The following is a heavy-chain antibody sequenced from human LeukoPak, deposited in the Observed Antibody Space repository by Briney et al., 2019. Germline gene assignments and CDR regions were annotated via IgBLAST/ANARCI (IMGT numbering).Heavy chain of an antibody. CDR1: GFTVSSNY. CDR3: AKDRMVYAV. D-gene: IGHD2-8*01. V-gene: IGHV3-23*01. CDR2: ISGSSGTT. Sequence: GGSLRLSCAASGFTVSSNYMSWVRQAPAKGLEWVSVISGSSGTTYYADSVKGRFTISRDNSKNTLYLQMNSLRAEDTAVYYCAKDRMVYAVWGQGTLVTVSS. J-gene: IGHJ4*02.